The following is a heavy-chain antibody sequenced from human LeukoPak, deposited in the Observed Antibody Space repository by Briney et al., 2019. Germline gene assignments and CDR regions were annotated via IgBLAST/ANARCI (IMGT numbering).Heavy chain of an antibody. Sequence: GGSLRLSCAASGFTFSSYSMNWVRQAPGKGLEWVSSISSSSSYIYYADSVKGRFTISRDNAKNSLYLQMNSLRAEDTAVYYCARGDRDLLDYYYYMDVWGKGTTVTISS. CDR2: ISSSSSYI. D-gene: IGHD3-3*01. V-gene: IGHV3-21*01. CDR1: GFTFSSYS. J-gene: IGHJ6*03. CDR3: ARGDRDLLDYYYYMDV.